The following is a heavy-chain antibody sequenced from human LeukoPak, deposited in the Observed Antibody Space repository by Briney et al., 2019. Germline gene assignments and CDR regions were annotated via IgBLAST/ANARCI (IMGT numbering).Heavy chain of an antibody. D-gene: IGHD2-2*02. Sequence: SETLSLTCTAAGGSISSYYWSWIRQPPGKGLEWIGYIYTSGSTNYNPSLKSRVTMSVDTSKNQFSLMLSSVTAPDTAVYSCARQGYCSSTSCYMGGAYNWFDPWGQGTLVTVSS. V-gene: IGHV4-4*09. J-gene: IGHJ5*02. CDR2: IYTSGST. CDR1: GGSISSYY. CDR3: ARQGYCSSTSCYMGGAYNWFDP.